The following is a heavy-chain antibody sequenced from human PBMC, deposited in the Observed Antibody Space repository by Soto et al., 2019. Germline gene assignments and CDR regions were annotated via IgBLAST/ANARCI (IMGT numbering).Heavy chain of an antibody. CDR3: ARGSITIFGVVNGMDV. V-gene: IGHV4-39*07. CDR1: GGSISSSSYY. Sequence: PSETLSLTCTVSGGSISSSSYYWGWIRQPPGKGLEWIGSIYYSGSTYYNPSLKSRVTISVDTSKNQFSLKLSSVTAADTAVYYCARGSITIFGVVNGMDVWGQGTTVTVSS. D-gene: IGHD3-3*01. CDR2: IYYSGST. J-gene: IGHJ6*02.